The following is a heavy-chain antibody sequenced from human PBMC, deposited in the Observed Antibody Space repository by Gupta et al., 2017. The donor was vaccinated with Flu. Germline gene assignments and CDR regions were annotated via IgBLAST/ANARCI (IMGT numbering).Heavy chain of an antibody. V-gene: IGHV3-21*01. D-gene: IGHD1-7*01. CDR1: GFTFSSYS. CDR3: AVDNWNYADAFDI. J-gene: IGHJ3*02. CDR2: ISSSSSYI. Sequence: EVQLVESGGGLVKPGGSLRLSCAASGFTFSSYSMNWVRQAPGKGLEWVSSISSSSSYIYYADSVKGRFTISRDNAKNSLYLQMNSLRAEDTAVYYCAVDNWNYADAFDIWGQGTMVTVSS.